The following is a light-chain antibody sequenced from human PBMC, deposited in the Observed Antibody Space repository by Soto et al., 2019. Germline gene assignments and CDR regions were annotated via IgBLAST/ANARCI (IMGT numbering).Light chain of an antibody. CDR1: SSDVGGYNY. Sequence: QSALTQPASVSGSPGQSITISCTGPSSDVGGYNYVSWYQHHPGKAPKLIIYDVSNRPSGVSNRFSGSKSGNTASLTISGLQPEDEDDYYCSSYTTSNTRQIVFGTGTKLTVL. J-gene: IGLJ1*01. CDR3: SSYTTSNTRQIV. V-gene: IGLV2-14*03. CDR2: DVS.